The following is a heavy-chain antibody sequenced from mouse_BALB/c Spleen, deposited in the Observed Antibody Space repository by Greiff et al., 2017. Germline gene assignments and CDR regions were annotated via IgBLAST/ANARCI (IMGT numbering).Heavy chain of an antibody. J-gene: IGHJ4*01. Sequence: EVKLVESGGGLVQPGESLKLSCESNEYEFPSHDMSWVRKTPEKRLELVAAINSNGGSTYYPDSVKGRFTISRDNAKNTLYLQMSSLKSEDTAMYYCARGPMITTGSYAMDYWGQGTSVTVSS. CDR3: ARGPMITTGSYAMDY. D-gene: IGHD2-4*01. V-gene: IGHV5-2*03. CDR1: EYEFPSHD. CDR2: INSNGGST.